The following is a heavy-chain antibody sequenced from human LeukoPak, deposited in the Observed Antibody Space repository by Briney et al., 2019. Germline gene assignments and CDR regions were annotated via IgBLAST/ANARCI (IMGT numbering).Heavy chain of an antibody. CDR3: STALDY. CDR1: GFIFTDVW. CDR2: IKTKAEGERI. V-gene: IGHV3-15*01. J-gene: IGHJ4*02. Sequence: GGSLRHSCVGSGFIFTDVWVCWVPQAPGKGLEWVARIKTKAEGERIDYAAPVKGRFTISRDDSEKRLHLQMTSLKTEDTGVYYCSTALDYWGQGTLVTVSS.